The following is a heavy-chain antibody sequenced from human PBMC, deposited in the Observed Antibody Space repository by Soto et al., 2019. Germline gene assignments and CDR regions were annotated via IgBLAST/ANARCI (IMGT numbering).Heavy chain of an antibody. CDR2: IYYSGST. Sequence: QVQLQESGPGLVKPSQTLSLTCTVSGGSISSGDYYWSWIRQPPGKGLEWIGYIYYSGSTYYNPSLKSRVTISVDTSKHQFSLKLSSVTAADTAVYYCARAAYYYDSSPPGWFDPWGQGTLVTVSS. D-gene: IGHD3-22*01. V-gene: IGHV4-30-4*01. CDR1: GGSISSGDYY. CDR3: ARAAYYYDSSPPGWFDP. J-gene: IGHJ5*02.